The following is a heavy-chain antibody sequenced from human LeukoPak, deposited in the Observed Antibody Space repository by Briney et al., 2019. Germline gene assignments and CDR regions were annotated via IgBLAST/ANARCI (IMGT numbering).Heavy chain of an antibody. CDR2: ISYDGSNK. Sequence: GGSLRLSCAASGFTFSSYAMHWVRQAPGKGLEWVAVISYDGSNKYYADSVKGRFTISRDNSKNTLYLQMNSLRAEDTAVYYCARGYPVGASPLGYWGQGTLVTVSS. CDR1: GFTFSSYA. J-gene: IGHJ4*02. V-gene: IGHV3-30*04. D-gene: IGHD1-26*01. CDR3: ARGYPVGASPLGY.